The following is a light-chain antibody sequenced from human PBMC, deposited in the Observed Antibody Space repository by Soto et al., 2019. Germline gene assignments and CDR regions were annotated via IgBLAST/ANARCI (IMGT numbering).Light chain of an antibody. J-gene: IGLJ3*02. V-gene: IGLV3-21*01. CDR2: YDS. CDR1: NIGSKS. CDR3: QVWDISSGHVV. Sequence: SSELTQPPSVSVAPGKTASVACGGSNIGSKSVHWYQKKSGQAPVLVMYYDSDRPSGIPERFSGSNSGNTATLTISRVEAGHEADYYCQVWDISSGHVVFGGGTKLTVL.